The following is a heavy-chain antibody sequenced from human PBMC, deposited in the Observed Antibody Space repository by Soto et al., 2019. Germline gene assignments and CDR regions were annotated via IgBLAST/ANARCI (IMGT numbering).Heavy chain of an antibody. CDR1: GGSISSYY. CDR3: ARETYGDYVGYFDP. J-gene: IGHJ5*02. D-gene: IGHD4-17*01. Sequence: PSETLSLTCTVPGGSISSYYWSWIRQPPGRGLEWIGYIYYSGSTNYNPSLKSRVTISVDRSKNQFSLKLSSVTAADTAVYYCARETYGDYVGYFDPWGQGTLVTVSS. CDR2: IYYSGST. V-gene: IGHV4-59*12.